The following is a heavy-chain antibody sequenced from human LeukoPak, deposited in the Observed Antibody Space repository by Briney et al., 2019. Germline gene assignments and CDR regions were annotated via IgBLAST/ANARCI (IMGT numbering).Heavy chain of an antibody. J-gene: IGHJ6*02. CDR1: GGAFSSYA. CDR3: ARDQSGSSYYYYGMDV. Sequence: SVKVSCKASGGAFSSYAISWVRQAPGQGLEWMGRIISIFGIANYAQKFQGRVTITADKSTSTAYMELSSLRSEDTAVYYCARDQSGSSYYYYGMDVWGQGTTVTVSS. D-gene: IGHD1-26*01. CDR2: IISIFGIA. V-gene: IGHV1-69*04.